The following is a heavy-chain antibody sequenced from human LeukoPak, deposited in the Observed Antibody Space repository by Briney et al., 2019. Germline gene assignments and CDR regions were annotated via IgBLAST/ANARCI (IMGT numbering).Heavy chain of an antibody. D-gene: IGHD3-22*01. CDR3: AKDLGGYYDSSGY. CDR1: GFTFSSYA. Sequence: GGSLRLSCAASGFTFSSYAMHWVRQAPGKGLEWVALIGSDGNKKYYADSVKGRFSISRDNSNNTLYLQMNSLRAEDTAVYYCAKDLGGYYDSSGYWGQGTLVTVSS. J-gene: IGHJ4*02. V-gene: IGHV3-30*02. CDR2: IGSDGNKK.